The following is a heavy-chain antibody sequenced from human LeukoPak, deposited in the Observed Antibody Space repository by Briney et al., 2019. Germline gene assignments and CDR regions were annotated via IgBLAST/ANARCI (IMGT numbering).Heavy chain of an antibody. CDR2: ISYDGSNE. D-gene: IGHD5-24*01. CDR3: AGEDGYNRWHAFDI. V-gene: IGHV3-30*03. J-gene: IGHJ3*02. CDR1: GFTFNSFG. Sequence: GGSLRLSCAASGFTFNSFGMHWVRQAPGKGLEWVAVISYDGSNEYFADSVEGRFTISRDNSKNTLYLQMNSLRAEDTAVYYCAGEDGYNRWHAFDIWGQGTMVTVSS.